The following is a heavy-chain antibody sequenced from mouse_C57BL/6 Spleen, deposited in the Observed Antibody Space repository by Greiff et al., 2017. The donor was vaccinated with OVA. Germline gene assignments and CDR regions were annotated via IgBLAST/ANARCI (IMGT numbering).Heavy chain of an antibody. CDR2: IYPGDGDT. CDR3: GTVVAEYAMDD. CDR1: GYAFSSSW. Sequence: QVQLQQSGPELVKPGASVKISCKASGYAFSSSWMNWVKQRPGKGLEWIGRIYPGDGDTNYNGKFKGKATLTADKSSSTAYMQLSSLTSEDSAVYCCGTVVAEYAMDDWGQGTSVTVSS. D-gene: IGHD1-1*01. J-gene: IGHJ4*01. V-gene: IGHV1-82*01.